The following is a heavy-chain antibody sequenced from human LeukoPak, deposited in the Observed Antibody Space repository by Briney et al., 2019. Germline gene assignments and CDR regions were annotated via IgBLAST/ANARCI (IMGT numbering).Heavy chain of an antibody. Sequence: GGSLRLSCTASGFTFDEYGMSWVRQAPGKGLEWVSGINWNGGSTSYGDSMKGRFTISRDNAKNSLYLQMNSLRAGDTAVYYCARDEIVATTKANYYYYMDVWGKGTTVTISS. CDR1: GFTFDEYG. V-gene: IGHV3-20*04. J-gene: IGHJ6*03. CDR3: ARDEIVATTKANYYYYMDV. CDR2: INWNGGST. D-gene: IGHD5-12*01.